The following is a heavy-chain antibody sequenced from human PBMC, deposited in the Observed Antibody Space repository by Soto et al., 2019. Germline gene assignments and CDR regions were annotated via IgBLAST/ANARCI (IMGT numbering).Heavy chain of an antibody. V-gene: IGHV4-39*01. D-gene: IGHD6-19*01. CDR1: GGSISSSSYY. CDR2: IYYSGST. Sequence: PSETLSLTCTVSGGSISSSSYYWGWIRQPPGKGLEWIGGIYYSGSTYYNPSLKSRVTISVDTSKNQFSLKLSSVTAADTAVYYCASLTSSGWLSASYFDYWGQGTLVTVSS. J-gene: IGHJ4*02. CDR3: ASLTSSGWLSASYFDY.